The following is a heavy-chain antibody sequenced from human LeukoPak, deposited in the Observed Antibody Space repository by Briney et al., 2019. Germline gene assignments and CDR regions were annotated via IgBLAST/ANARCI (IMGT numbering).Heavy chain of an antibody. CDR3: ARDGDYYDNCYMDV. Sequence: GGSLRLSCAASGFTFDDYGMSWVRQAPGKGLEWVSGINWNGGSTGYADSVKGRFTISRDNAKNSLYLQMNSLRAEDTALYYCARDGDYYDNCYMDVWGKGTTVTVSS. D-gene: IGHD3-22*01. V-gene: IGHV3-20*04. CDR2: INWNGGST. J-gene: IGHJ6*03. CDR1: GFTFDDYG.